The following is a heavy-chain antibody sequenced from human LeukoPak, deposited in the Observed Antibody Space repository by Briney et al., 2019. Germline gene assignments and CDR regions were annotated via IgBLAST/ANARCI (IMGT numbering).Heavy chain of an antibody. V-gene: IGHV3-23*01. CDR2: IGSDNKP. Sequence: AGGSLRLSCEASGFTFSAYAMTWVRQVPGKGLEWVSSIGSDNKPHYSESVKGRFAISRDNSKSMLFLQLNSLKIEDTAVYYCTTDIPMIAAFDIWGQGTVVTVSS. CDR1: GFTFSAYA. CDR3: TTDIPMIAAFDI. D-gene: IGHD3-22*01. J-gene: IGHJ3*02.